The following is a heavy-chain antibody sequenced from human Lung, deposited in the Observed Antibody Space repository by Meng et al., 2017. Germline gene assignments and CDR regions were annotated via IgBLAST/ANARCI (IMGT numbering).Heavy chain of an antibody. Sequence: QGHLQQGGAGLLRPSENLSLTCAVYGGSISGSYWSWIRQSPAKGLEWIGKINHGGSTNYNPSLESRVTISVDTPKNQFSLRLTSMTVADTAVYYCARERHSTIIRGVMDFWGQGALVTVSS. CDR2: INHGGST. CDR3: ARERHSTIIRGVMDF. J-gene: IGHJ4*02. CDR1: GGSISGSY. V-gene: IGHV4-34*01. D-gene: IGHD3-10*01.